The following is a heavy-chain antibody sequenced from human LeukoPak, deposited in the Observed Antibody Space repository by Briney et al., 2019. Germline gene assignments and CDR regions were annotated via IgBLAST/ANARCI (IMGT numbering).Heavy chain of an antibody. CDR3: ARGGGYYDSSGSLI. D-gene: IGHD3-22*01. CDR1: GGSFSGYY. Sequence: PSETLSLTCAVYGGSFSGYYWSWIRQPPGKGLEWIGEINHSGSTSYNPSLKSRVTISVDTSKNQLSLKLSSVTAADTAVYYCARGGGYYDSSGSLIWGQGTMVTVSS. J-gene: IGHJ3*02. V-gene: IGHV4-34*01. CDR2: INHSGST.